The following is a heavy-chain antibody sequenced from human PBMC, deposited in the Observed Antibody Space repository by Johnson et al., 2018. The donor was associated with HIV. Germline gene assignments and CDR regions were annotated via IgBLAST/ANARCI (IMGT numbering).Heavy chain of an antibody. CDR3: ASSSPSDYAFNF. CDR2: MWYDGSNK. D-gene: IGHD6-6*01. V-gene: IGHV3-33*01. CDR1: GFTISNYG. Sequence: SGFTISNYGMHWVRQAPGKGLEWVAVMWYDGSNKYYGDSVKGRFTISRDNSKNTLYLQMNSLRTEDTAVYYCASSSPSDYAFNFWGQGTMVTVSS. J-gene: IGHJ3*01.